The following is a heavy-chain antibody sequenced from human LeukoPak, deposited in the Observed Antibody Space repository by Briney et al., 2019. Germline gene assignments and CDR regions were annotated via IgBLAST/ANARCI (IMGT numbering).Heavy chain of an antibody. D-gene: IGHD3-10*01. V-gene: IGHV3-13*01. J-gene: IGHJ6*03. CDR2: IGTAGDT. CDR1: GFTFSRYD. Sequence: PGGSLRLSCAASGFTFSRYDMHWVRQATGKGLEWVSIIGTAGDTYSPGSVKGRFTISRENAKNSLYLQMNGLRAGDTAVYYCARGLAMVRGVISYYMDVWGKGTTVPVSS. CDR3: ARGLAMVRGVISYYMDV.